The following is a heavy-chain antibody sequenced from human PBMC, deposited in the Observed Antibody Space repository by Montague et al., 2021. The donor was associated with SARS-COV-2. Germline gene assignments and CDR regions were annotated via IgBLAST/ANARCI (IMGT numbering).Heavy chain of an antibody. V-gene: IGHV4-39*01. D-gene: IGHD2-2*01. CDR1: GGSISSSSYY. Sequence: SETLSLTRTVSGGSISSSSYYWGWIRQPPGKGLEWIGSIHYSGSTYYNPSLKSRVTISVDTSKKHFSLKLSSVTAADTAVYFCAAQSRGGYCSSGSCYVWFDPWGQGTLVTVSS. J-gene: IGHJ5*02. CDR3: AAQSRGGYCSSGSCYVWFDP. CDR2: IHYSGST.